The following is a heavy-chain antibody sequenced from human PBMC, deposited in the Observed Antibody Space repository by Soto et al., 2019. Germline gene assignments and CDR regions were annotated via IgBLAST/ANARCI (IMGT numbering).Heavy chain of an antibody. CDR3: VREGYDTLTGSSHWFDP. CDR1: GGSISSSSYY. D-gene: IGHD3-9*01. J-gene: IGHJ5*02. V-gene: IGHV4-39*07. CDR2: IYYSGST. Sequence: SETLSLTCTVSGGSISSSSYYWGWIRQPPGKGLEWIGSIYYSGSTYYNPSLKSRVTISVDTSKNQFSLKLSSVTAADTAVYYCVREGYDTLTGSSHWFDPWGQGTLVTVSS.